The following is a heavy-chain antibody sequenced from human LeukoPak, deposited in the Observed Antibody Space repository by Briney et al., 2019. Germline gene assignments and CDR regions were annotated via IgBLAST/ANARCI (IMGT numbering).Heavy chain of an antibody. V-gene: IGHV3-21*01. D-gene: IGHD2-15*01. CDR2: ISANSDYI. CDR1: GFTFSAYS. J-gene: IGHJ5*02. CDR3: ASDFPAATT. Sequence: GGSLRLSCTASGFTFSAYSMSWVRQAPGKGLEWVSSISANSDYIFYPDSMKGRFTISRDNAQKSLYLQMDSLRAEDTAVYYCASDFPAATTWGQGTLVTVSS.